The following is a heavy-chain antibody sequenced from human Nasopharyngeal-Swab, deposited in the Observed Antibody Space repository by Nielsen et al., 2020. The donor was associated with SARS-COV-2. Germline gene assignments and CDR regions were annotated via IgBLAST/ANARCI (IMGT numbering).Heavy chain of an antibody. CDR1: GYTFTDYY. CDR3: ARDYYDNYDSDY. D-gene: IGHD3-22*01. CDR2: INPDSGDT. Sequence: ASVKVSCKTSGYTFTDYYIHWMRQVPGQGLEWVGCINPDSGDTKYAQKFQGRVTVSSDRSRSTAYIVLSRLRSDDTAVYYCARDYYDNYDSDYWGQGTLVTVSS. J-gene: IGHJ4*02. V-gene: IGHV1-2*02.